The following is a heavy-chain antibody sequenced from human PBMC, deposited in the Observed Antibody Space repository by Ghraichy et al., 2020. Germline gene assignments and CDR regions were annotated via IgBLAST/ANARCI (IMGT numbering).Heavy chain of an antibody. CDR2: IFHSGST. CDR3: ARRDCNGSNIICYAFDI. J-gene: IGHJ3*02. CDR1: GGSITSSNW. V-gene: IGHV4-4*02. Sequence: ESLNISCAVSGGSITSSNWWSLVRQPPGKGLEWIGEIFHSGSTNYNPSLKSRVIISVDKSKNQFSLKLSSVTAADTAVYYCARRDCNGSNIICYAFDIWGQGTMVTVSS. D-gene: IGHD2-15*01.